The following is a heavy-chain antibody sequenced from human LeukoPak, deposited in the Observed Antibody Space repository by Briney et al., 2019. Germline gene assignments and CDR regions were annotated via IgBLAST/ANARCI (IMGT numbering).Heavy chain of an antibody. Sequence: ASVKVSCKASGYTFTSYGINWVRQAPGQGLEWMGWVSAYNGNTNYAQKLQGRVTMTTDTSTSTAYMELRSLRSDDTAVYYCARDLGYPTVTRNYYYYGMDVWGQGTTVTVSS. CDR3: ARDLGYPTVTRNYYYYGMDV. D-gene: IGHD4-17*01. V-gene: IGHV1-18*01. J-gene: IGHJ6*02. CDR1: GYTFTSYG. CDR2: VSAYNGNT.